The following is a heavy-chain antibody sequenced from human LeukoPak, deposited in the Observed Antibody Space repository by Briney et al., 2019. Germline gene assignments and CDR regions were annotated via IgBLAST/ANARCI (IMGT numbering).Heavy chain of an antibody. Sequence: GGSLRLSCAASGFTFSTYSMNWVRQAPGKGLEWVSSISSSSNYIYYADSVKGRFTISRDNSKNSLYLQMNGLRAEDTAVYYCARDIRDCVAVTGTCWFDPWGQGTLVTVSS. D-gene: IGHD6-19*01. CDR2: ISSSSNYI. CDR3: ARDIRDCVAVTGTCWFDP. V-gene: IGHV3-21*01. CDR1: GFTFSTYS. J-gene: IGHJ5*02.